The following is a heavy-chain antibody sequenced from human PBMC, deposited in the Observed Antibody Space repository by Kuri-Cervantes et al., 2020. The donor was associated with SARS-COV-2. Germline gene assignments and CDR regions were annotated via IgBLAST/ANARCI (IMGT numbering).Heavy chain of an antibody. J-gene: IGHJ4*02. V-gene: IGHV3-30*04. Sequence: GESLKISCAASGFTFSSYAMHWVRQAPGKGLEWVAVISYDGSNKYYADSVKGRFTISRDNSKNTLYLQMNSLRAEDTAVYYCARAYYYYSSGYYPGDYWGQGTRVTCAS. D-gene: IGHD3-22*01. CDR2: ISYDGSNK. CDR3: ARAYYYYSSGYYPGDY. CDR1: GFTFSSYA.